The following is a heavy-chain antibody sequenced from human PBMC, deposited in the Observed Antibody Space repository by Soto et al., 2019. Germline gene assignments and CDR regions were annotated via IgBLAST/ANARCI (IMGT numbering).Heavy chain of an antibody. Sequence: GGSLRLSCAASGFTFDDYAMHWVRQAPGKGLEWVSGISWNSGSIGYADSVKGRFTISRDNAKNSLYLQMNSLRAEDTALYYCAKDDYDILTGPSSWGQRALVTVSS. CDR3: AKDDYDILTGPSS. V-gene: IGHV3-9*01. CDR2: ISWNSGSI. J-gene: IGHJ5*02. CDR1: GFTFDDYA. D-gene: IGHD3-9*01.